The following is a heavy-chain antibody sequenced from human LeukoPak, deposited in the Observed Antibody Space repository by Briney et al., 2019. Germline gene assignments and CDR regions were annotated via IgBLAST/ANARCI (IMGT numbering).Heavy chain of an antibody. Sequence: GGSLRLSCAASGFTFSSYAMSWVRQAPGKGLEWVSAISGSGGSTYYADSVKGRFTISRDNSKNTLYLQMNSLRAEDTAVYYCAKDYSDLRHFDWSFDYWGQGTLVTVSS. V-gene: IGHV3-23*01. CDR1: GFTFSSYA. CDR2: ISGSGGST. D-gene: IGHD3-9*01. CDR3: AKDYSDLRHFDWSFDY. J-gene: IGHJ4*02.